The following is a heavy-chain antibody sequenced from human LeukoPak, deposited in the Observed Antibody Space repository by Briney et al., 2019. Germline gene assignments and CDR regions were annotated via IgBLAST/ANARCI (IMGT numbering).Heavy chain of an antibody. V-gene: IGHV4-34*01. J-gene: IGHJ3*02. CDR1: GGSFSGYY. CDR3: ARPHYDILTGYSLGAFDI. CDR2: INHSGST. Sequence: SETLSLTCAVYGGSFSGYYWSWIRQPPGKGLEWIGEINHSGSTNYNPSLKSRVTISVDTSKNQFSLKLSSVTAADTAVYYCARPHYDILTGYSLGAFDIWGQGTMVTVSS. D-gene: IGHD3-9*01.